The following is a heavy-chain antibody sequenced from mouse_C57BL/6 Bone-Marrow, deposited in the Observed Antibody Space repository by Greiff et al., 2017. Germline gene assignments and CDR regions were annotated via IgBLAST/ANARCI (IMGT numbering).Heavy chain of an antibody. D-gene: IGHD2-5*01. V-gene: IGHV5-17*01. CDR1: GFTFSDYG. CDR2: ISSGSSTI. CDR3: ARDSNYRAGFAY. Sequence: EVQVVESGGGLVKPGGSLKLSCAASGFTFSDYGVHWVRQAPEKGLEWVAYISSGSSTIYYAATVKCRFTISRDNAKNTLFRQMNSLRSEDTAMYYCARDSNYRAGFAYWGQGTLVTVSA. J-gene: IGHJ3*01.